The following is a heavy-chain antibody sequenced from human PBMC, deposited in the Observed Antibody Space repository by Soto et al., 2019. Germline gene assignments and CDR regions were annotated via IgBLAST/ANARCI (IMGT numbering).Heavy chain of an antibody. D-gene: IGHD1-1*01. CDR3: AKDIGLTTPRDYYYYYGMDV. CDR1: GFTFDDYA. V-gene: IGHV3-9*01. Sequence: EVQLVESGGGLVQPGRSLRLSCAASGFTFDDYAMHWVRQAPGKGLEWVSGISWNSGSIGYADSVKGRFTISSDNAKNSLYLQMNSLRAEDTALYYCAKDIGLTTPRDYYYYYGMDVWGQGTTVTVSS. CDR2: ISWNSGSI. J-gene: IGHJ6*02.